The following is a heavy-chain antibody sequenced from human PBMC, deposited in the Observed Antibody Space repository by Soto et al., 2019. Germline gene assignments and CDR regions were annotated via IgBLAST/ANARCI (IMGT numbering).Heavy chain of an antibody. CDR2: ISGHGDAT. Sequence: QVQLVESGGGLVKPGGSLRLSCAASGFTFSDYYMSWIRQAPGKGLEWVSAISGHGDATFYADSVKGRFTISRDNSKNTLYLHMNSLRAEDTALYYCANSRVSMVRGLIIIPNYWGQGTLVTVSS. D-gene: IGHD3-10*01. J-gene: IGHJ4*02. V-gene: IGHV3-11*01. CDR3: ANSRVSMVRGLIIIPNY. CDR1: GFTFSDYY.